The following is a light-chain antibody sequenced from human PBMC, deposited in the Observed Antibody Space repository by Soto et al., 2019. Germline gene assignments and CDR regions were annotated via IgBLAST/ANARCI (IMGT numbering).Light chain of an antibody. V-gene: IGKV3-11*01. CDR2: DAS. Sequence: SVLTHYPATLSVSPVERSTLSFRASQSVSSYLAWYQQKPGQAPRLLIYDASNRATGIPARFSGSGSGTDFTLTISSLEPEDFAVYYCQQRSNWPWTLGQGTKVDIK. CDR3: QQRSNWPWT. J-gene: IGKJ1*01. CDR1: QSVSSY.